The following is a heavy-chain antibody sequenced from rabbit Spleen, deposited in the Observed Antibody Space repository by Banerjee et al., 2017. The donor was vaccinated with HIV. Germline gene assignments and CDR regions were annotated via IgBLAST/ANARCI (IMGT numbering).Heavy chain of an antibody. CDR1: GVSSSDSSY. CDR2: IELGSSGFT. V-gene: IGHV1S45*01. D-gene: IGHD1-1*01. CDR3: ARDTSSSFSSYGMDL. J-gene: IGHJ6*01. Sequence: QEQLVESGGGLVQPEGFLTLTCTASGVSSSDSSYICWVRQAPVKGLEWIGCIELGSSGFTYFASWAKGRFTITKPSSTTVTLQMTSLTAADTATYFCARDTSSSFSSYGMDLWGQGTLVTVS.